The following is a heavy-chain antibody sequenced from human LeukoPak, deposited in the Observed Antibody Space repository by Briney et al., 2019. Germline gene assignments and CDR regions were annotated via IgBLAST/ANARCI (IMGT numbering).Heavy chain of an antibody. D-gene: IGHD3-10*01. CDR3: ARVYYYGSGSYSDARYYFDY. V-gene: IGHV4-38-2*02. CDR1: GYSISSGYY. J-gene: IGHJ4*02. Sequence: SETLSLTCTVSGYSISSGYYWGWIRQPPGKGLEWIGSIYNSGGTYYNPSLKSRVTISVDTSKNQFSLKLNSVTAADTAMYYCARVYYYGSGSYSDARYYFDYWGQGTLVTVSS. CDR2: IYNSGGT.